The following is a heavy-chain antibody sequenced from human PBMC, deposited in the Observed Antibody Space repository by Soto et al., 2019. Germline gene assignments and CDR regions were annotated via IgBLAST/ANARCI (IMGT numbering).Heavy chain of an antibody. CDR1: GFTFSDSY. D-gene: IGHD1-26*01. CDR2: ISGSGNTK. CDR3: ASLRSWRIDY. V-gene: IGHV3-11*01. Sequence: GGSLRLSCAASGFTFSDSYMSWIRQAPGKGLECVSYISGSGNTKYYADSVKGRFTISRDNAKNSLYLQMNSLRAEDTAVYYCASLRSWRIDYWGQGAQVTVSS. J-gene: IGHJ4*02.